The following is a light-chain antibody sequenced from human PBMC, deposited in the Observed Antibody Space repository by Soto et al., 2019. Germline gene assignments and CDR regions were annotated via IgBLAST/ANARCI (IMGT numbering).Light chain of an antibody. J-gene: IGKJ5*01. CDR2: GAS. CDR1: QSIGSN. CDR3: QQSYSTLLIT. Sequence: EIVMTQSPATLSVSPGERATLSCRASQSIGSNLAWYQQIPGQAPRLLIYGASTRATGIPARFSGSGSGTEFTLTISSLQPEDFATYYCQQSYSTLLITFGQGTRLEV. V-gene: IGKV3-15*01.